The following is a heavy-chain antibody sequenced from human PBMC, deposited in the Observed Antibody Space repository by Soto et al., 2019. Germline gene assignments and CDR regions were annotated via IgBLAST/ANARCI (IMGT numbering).Heavy chain of an antibody. Sequence: ASVKVSCKASGYTFTGYYVHWVRQAPGQGLEWMGWINPNSGGTNYAQKFQGWVTMTRDTSISTACMELSRLRSDDTAVYYCATSRDATSGGLDYWGQGTLVTVSS. CDR3: ATSRDATSGGLDY. V-gene: IGHV1-2*04. J-gene: IGHJ4*02. D-gene: IGHD2-15*01. CDR1: GYTFTGYY. CDR2: INPNSGGT.